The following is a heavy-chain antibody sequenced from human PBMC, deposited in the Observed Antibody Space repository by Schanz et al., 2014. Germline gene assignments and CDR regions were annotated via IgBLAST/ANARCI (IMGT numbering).Heavy chain of an antibody. V-gene: IGHV1-2*02. J-gene: IGHJ4*02. CDR3: ARDPYGKNSGDFDY. D-gene: IGHD4-17*01. CDR1: GYRFIGYY. Sequence: QVQLVQSGAEVKKPGASVKVSCKASGYRFIGYYVHWVRQAPGQGLEWVGWIDPNGGATNHAQMLQGRVTMTRDTSISTAYMELSGLTSDDTAVYFCARDPYGKNSGDFDYWGQGTLVTVSS. CDR2: IDPNGGAT.